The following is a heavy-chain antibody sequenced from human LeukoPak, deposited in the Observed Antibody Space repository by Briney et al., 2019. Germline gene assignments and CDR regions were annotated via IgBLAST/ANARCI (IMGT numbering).Heavy chain of an antibody. CDR1: GGPISSYY. D-gene: IGHD6-19*01. CDR2: VYYSGTT. J-gene: IGHJ4*02. CDR3: ARSSGWYQPFDY. V-gene: IGHV4-59*01. Sequence: SETLSLTCTVSGGPISSYYWSWIRQPPGKGLEWIGYVYYSGTTNYIPSLKSRITISVDTSKNQFSLKLSSVTAADTAVYYCARSSGWYQPFDYWGQGTLVTVSS.